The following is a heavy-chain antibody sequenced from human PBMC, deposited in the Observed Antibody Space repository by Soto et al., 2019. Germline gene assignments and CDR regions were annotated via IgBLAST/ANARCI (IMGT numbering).Heavy chain of an antibody. CDR2: ISAYNGKR. J-gene: IGHJ3*02. V-gene: IGHV1-18*01. CDR1: GYDFTSYG. Sequence: QGRLLQSGDEVKKHGASVRVSCRASGYDFTSYGISWVRQAPGQGLEWVSWISAYNGKRDTAQKFQGRVTMTLDTSTDKAHRELGNLTSADTAVYYCASGRIVASIHDAFEICGQGTMVAVSS. CDR3: ASGRIVASIHDAFEI. D-gene: IGHD2-21*01.